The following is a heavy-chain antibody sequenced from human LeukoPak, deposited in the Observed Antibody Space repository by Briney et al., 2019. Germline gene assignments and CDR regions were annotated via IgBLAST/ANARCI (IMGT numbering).Heavy chain of an antibody. V-gene: IGHV3-66*01. J-gene: IGHJ3*02. CDR3: ARGPAFDM. Sequence: GRSLRLSCAASGFTVSSNYMSWVRQAPGKGLEWVSVIYSDTSTYYADSVKGRFTISRDNSKNTLFLQMNSLRDEDTAVYYCARGPAFDMWGQGTMVTVSS. CDR1: GFTVSSNY. CDR2: IYSDTST.